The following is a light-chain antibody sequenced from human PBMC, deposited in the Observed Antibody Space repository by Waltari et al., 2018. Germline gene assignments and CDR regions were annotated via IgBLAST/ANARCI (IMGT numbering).Light chain of an antibody. V-gene: IGLV2-14*03. Sequence: QSVLTQSASVSGSPGQPITISCTGTSGDVGAHHYVSWYQHHPGKAPQLIIYDVSKRPSGVSNRISASKSGNTASLTISGLQAEDEAHYYCNSYTSSTNVVFGGGTKLTVL. J-gene: IGLJ2*01. CDR3: NSYTSSTNVV. CDR1: SGDVGAHHY. CDR2: DVS.